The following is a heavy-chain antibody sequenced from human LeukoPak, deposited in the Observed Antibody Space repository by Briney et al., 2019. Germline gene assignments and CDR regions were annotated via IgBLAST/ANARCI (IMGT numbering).Heavy chain of an antibody. CDR1: GGSISSSNSY. D-gene: IGHD5-18*01. CDR3: ARTTEGGYTYGYFYYYYMDV. Sequence: PSETLSLTCTVSGGSISSSNSYWGWIRQPPGKGLEWIGSIYYSGSTSYYSGSTYYNPSLKSRVTISVDTSKNQFSLKLTSVTAADTAVYYCARTTEGGYTYGYFYYYYMDVWGKGTTVTISS. CDR2: IYYSGSTSYYSGST. V-gene: IGHV4-39*07. J-gene: IGHJ6*03.